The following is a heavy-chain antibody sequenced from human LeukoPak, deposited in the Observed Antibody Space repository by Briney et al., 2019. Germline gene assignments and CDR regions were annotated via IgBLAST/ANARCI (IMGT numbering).Heavy chain of an antibody. CDR1: GYTFTSYD. V-gene: IGHV1-8*03. Sequence: GASVKVSCKASGYTFTSYDINWVRQATGQGLEWMGWMNPNSGNTGYAQKFQGRVTITRNTSISTAYMELSSLRSEDTAVYYCARVWSGSYRHDFDYWGQGTLVTVSS. D-gene: IGHD1-26*01. J-gene: IGHJ4*02. CDR2: MNPNSGNT. CDR3: ARVWSGSYRHDFDY.